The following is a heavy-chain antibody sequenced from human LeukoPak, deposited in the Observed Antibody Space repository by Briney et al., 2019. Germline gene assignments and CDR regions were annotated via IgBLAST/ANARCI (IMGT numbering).Heavy chain of an antibody. CDR1: GYTFTSYD. D-gene: IGHD3-3*01. J-gene: IGHJ4*02. CDR2: MIPNSGNT. CDR3: ARGDFWSGHYEVPVLN. V-gene: IGHV1-8*01. Sequence: ASVKVSCKASGYTFTSYDINWVRQATGQGLEWMGWMIPNSGNTGYAQKFQGRVTMTRNTSISTAYMELSSLRSEDTAVYYCARGDFWSGHYEVPVLNWGQGTLVTVSS.